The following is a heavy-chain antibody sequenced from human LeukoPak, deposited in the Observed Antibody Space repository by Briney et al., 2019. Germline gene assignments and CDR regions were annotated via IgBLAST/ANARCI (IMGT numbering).Heavy chain of an antibody. CDR1: GFRFSDID. V-gene: IGHV3-73*01. CDR3: LSSDTTGRYAPTY. J-gene: IGHJ4*02. D-gene: IGHD1-1*01. CDR2: ITSKGYNYAT. Sequence: PGGSLRLSCAASGFRFSDIDMHWVRQASGKGLEWVGRITSKGYNYATAYGASMRGRFSIFRDDSKNTAYLQMDSLKTEDTAVYYCLSSDTTGRYAPTYWGQGTLVTVSS.